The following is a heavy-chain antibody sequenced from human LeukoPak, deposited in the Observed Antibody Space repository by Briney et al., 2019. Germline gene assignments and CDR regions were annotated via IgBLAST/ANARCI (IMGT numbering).Heavy chain of an antibody. CDR2: MNPTSGNT. Sequence: ASVKVSCKTSGYTFTSYVINWVRQAAGQGLEWMGWMNPTSGNTGYAQSFQGRVTMTTDTSISTAYMELSSLKSEDTAVYYCARVSQTPAYYYASGYYYLGYWGQGTLVTVSS. J-gene: IGHJ4*02. D-gene: IGHD3-22*01. CDR1: GYTFTSYV. CDR3: ARVSQTPAYYYASGYYYLGY. V-gene: IGHV1-8*01.